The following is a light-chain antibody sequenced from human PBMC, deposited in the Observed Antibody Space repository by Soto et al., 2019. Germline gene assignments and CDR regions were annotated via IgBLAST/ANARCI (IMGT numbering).Light chain of an antibody. CDR3: RSYTSSYV. Sequence: QSALTQPASVSGSPGQSITISCTGTSSDVGGYNYVSWYQQHPGKAPKLMIYDVSNRPSGVSNRFSGSKSGNTASLTISGLQAEDEADYYFRSYTSSYVFGTGTKLTVL. CDR2: DVS. V-gene: IGLV2-14*01. J-gene: IGLJ1*01. CDR1: SSDVGGYNY.